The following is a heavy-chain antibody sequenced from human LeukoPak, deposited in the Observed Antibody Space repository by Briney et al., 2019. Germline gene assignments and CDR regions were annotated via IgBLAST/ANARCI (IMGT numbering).Heavy chain of an antibody. CDR1: GGSLSSYY. CDR3: ARLVPAAWWFDP. CDR2: IYYSGST. D-gene: IGHD2-2*01. J-gene: IGHJ5*02. Sequence: PSVTLSLTCTVSGGSLSSYYWSWIRQPPGKGLEWIGYIYYSGSTNYNPSLKSRVTISVDTSKNQFSLKLSSVTAADTAVYYCARLVPAAWWFDPWGQGTLVTVSS. V-gene: IGHV4-59*01.